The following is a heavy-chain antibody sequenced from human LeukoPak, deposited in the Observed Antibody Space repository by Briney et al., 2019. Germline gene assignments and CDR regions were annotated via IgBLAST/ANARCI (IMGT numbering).Heavy chain of an antibody. V-gene: IGHV3-30-3*01. CDR3: AKAAYQYYYDSSGYYDREDY. J-gene: IGHJ4*02. D-gene: IGHD3-22*01. CDR2: ISYDGSNK. CDR1: GFTFSSYA. Sequence: PGGSLRLSCAASGFTFSSYAMHWVRQAPGKGLEWVAVISYDGSNKYYADSVKGRFTISRDNSKNTLYLQMNSLRAEDTAVYYCAKAAYQYYYDSSGYYDREDYWGQGTLVTVSS.